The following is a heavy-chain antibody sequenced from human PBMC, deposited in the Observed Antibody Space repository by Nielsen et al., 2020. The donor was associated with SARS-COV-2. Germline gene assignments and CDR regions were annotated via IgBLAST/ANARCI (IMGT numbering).Heavy chain of an antibody. J-gene: IGHJ6*02. D-gene: IGHD3-9*01. V-gene: IGHV1-46*01. CDR3: ARMIGFAGGYYYYGMDV. Sequence: GESLKISCAASGFTFSSYGMHWVRQAPGQGLEWMGIINPSGGSTSYAQKFQGRVTMTRDTSTSTVYMELSSLRSEDTAVYYCARMIGFAGGYYYYGMDVWGQGTTVTVSS. CDR1: GFTFSSYG. CDR2: INPSGGST.